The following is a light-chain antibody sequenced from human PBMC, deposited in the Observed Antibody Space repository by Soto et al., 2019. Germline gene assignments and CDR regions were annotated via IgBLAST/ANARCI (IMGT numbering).Light chain of an antibody. Sequence: DIVMTQSPDSLAVSLGERATINCKSSQSVLYSSNNKNYLAWYQQKPGQPPKLLIYWASTRESGVPDRFSGSGSGPDFPLPISSLQAEDVAVYYCQQYCSTPLTFGGGTKVEIK. J-gene: IGKJ4*01. CDR1: QSVLYSSNNKNY. CDR3: QQYCSTPLT. V-gene: IGKV4-1*01. CDR2: WAS.